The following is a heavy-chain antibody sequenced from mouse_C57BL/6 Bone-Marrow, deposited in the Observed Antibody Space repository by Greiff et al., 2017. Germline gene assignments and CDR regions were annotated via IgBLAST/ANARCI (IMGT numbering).Heavy chain of an antibody. CDR3: AREGGSITTVWYFDV. Sequence: QVQLQQSGAELVRPGTSVKVSCKASGYAFTNYLIEWVKQRPGQGLEWIGVINPGSGGTNYNEKFKGQATLTADKSSSTAYMQLSSLTSEDSAVYFCAREGGSITTVWYFDVWGTGTTVTVSS. V-gene: IGHV1-54*01. CDR1: GYAFTNYL. CDR2: INPGSGGT. D-gene: IGHD1-1*01. J-gene: IGHJ1*03.